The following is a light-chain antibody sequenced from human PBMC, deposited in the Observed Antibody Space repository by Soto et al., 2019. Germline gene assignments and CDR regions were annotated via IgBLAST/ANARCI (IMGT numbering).Light chain of an antibody. CDR3: QQSYSTLSTHT. CDR1: ESISRY. J-gene: IGKJ2*01. Sequence: IHMTQSPPSLSASVGDRVTITCRASESISRYLNWYQQKPGKAPKLLIYAASTLQSGVPPRFSGSGSGTDFTLVISGLQPEDFATYYCQQSYSTLSTHTFGQGTKVEIE. CDR2: AAS. V-gene: IGKV1-39*01.